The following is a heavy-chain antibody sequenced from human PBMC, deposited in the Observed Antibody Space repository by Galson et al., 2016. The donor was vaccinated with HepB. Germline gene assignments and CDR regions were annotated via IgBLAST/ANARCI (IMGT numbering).Heavy chain of an antibody. V-gene: IGHV4-59*01. D-gene: IGHD3-10*01. CDR1: GASISGSY. CDR2: LNSGGST. J-gene: IGHJ4*02. CDR3: ARMVPYYFDL. Sequence: SETLSLTCKVSGASISGSYWSWIRQSPGRGLEYIGHLNSGGSTQYSPSPKSRVTISVDKSKNQLSLRVTSVTAADAALYYCARMVPYYFDLWGQGTVVAVSS.